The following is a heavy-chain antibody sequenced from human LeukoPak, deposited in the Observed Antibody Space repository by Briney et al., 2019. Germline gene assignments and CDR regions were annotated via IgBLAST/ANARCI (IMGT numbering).Heavy chain of an antibody. CDR2: IYTSGST. Sequence: SETLSLTCTVSGGSISSGSCYWSWIRQPAGRGLEWIGRIYTSGSTNYNPSLKSRLTISLDTSKNQFSLKLSSVTAADTAVYYCAREDARSVPTAISPLDYWGQGTLVTVS. CDR3: AREDARSVPTAISPLDY. CDR1: GGSISSGSCY. V-gene: IGHV4-61*02. J-gene: IGHJ4*02. D-gene: IGHD2-2*01.